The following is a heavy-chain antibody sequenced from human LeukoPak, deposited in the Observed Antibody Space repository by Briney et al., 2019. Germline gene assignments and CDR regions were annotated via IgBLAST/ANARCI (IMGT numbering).Heavy chain of an antibody. Sequence: PSETLSLTCTVSGGSISSYYWSWIRQPPGKGLEWIGYIYYSGSTNYNPSLKSRATISVDTSKNQFSLKLSSVTAADTAVYYCARGAARSDAFDIWGQGTMVTVSS. J-gene: IGHJ3*02. CDR2: IYYSGST. V-gene: IGHV4-59*01. D-gene: IGHD6-6*01. CDR1: GGSISSYY. CDR3: ARGAARSDAFDI.